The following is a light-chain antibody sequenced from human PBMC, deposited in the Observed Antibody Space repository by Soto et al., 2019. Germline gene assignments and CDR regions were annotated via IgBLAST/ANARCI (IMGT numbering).Light chain of an antibody. CDR3: QQRNVWSPIT. CDR1: HSIHTA. J-gene: IGKJ5*01. V-gene: IGKV3-11*01. CDR2: DST. Sequence: AQSPATLSLSPEERATLSCGASHSIHTALAWYQQKSGKPPRLVIYDSTLRANGVPDRFGGSRSGTEVTLPINSIEPEDFAVYYCQQRNVWSPITFGQGTRLEIK.